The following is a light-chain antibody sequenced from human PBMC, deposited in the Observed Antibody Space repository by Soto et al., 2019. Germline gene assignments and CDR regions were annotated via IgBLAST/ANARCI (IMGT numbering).Light chain of an antibody. CDR1: QSVSSSY. V-gene: IGKV3-15*01. CDR3: QQYNNGPRT. J-gene: IGKJ1*01. Sequence: PGDRVTLSGSAGQSVSSSYLAWYQQKPGQAPRLLIYGASTRATGIPARFSGRGSGTEFTLTISSLQSEDVAVYYCQQYNNGPRTFGQGTKVDIK. CDR2: GAS.